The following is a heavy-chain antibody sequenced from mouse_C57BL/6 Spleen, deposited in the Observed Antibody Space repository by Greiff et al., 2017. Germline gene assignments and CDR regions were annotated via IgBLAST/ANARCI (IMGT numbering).Heavy chain of an antibody. CDR2: IDPSDSYT. CDR3: ARLDYGNYVWFAY. V-gene: IGHV1-50*01. Sequence: VQLQQPGAELVKPGASVKMSCKASGYTFTSYWMQWVKQRPGQGLEWIGEIDPSDSYTNYNQKFKGKDTLTVDTSSSTAYMQLSSLTSEDTAVYYCARLDYGNYVWFAYWGQGTLVTVSA. CDR1: GYTFTSYW. D-gene: IGHD2-1*01. J-gene: IGHJ3*01.